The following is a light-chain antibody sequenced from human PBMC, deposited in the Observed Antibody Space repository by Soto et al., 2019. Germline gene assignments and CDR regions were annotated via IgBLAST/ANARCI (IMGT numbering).Light chain of an antibody. CDR1: SSDVGAYDY. Sequence: QSALTQPASVSGSPGQSITISCTGTSSDVGAYDYVSWYQQHPDKAPKLIIFVVSNRPSGVSNRFSGSKSGNTASLTISELQAEDEADYYCSLYTSSDTPYVFGTGTKLTVL. V-gene: IGLV2-14*01. J-gene: IGLJ1*01. CDR2: VVS. CDR3: SLYTSSDTPYV.